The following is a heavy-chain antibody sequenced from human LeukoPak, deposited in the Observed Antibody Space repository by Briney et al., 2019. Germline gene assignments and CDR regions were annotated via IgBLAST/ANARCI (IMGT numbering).Heavy chain of an antibody. CDR2: IYSGGST. CDR3: AAYSSCDY. Sequence: GGSLRLSCAASGFTVSSNYMTWVRQAPGKGLEWISLIYSGGSTYYADSVKGRFTISRDNSKNTLYLQMNSLRAEDTVVYYCAAYSSCDYWGQGTLVTVSS. V-gene: IGHV3-53*01. CDR1: GFTVSSNY. J-gene: IGHJ4*02. D-gene: IGHD6-6*01.